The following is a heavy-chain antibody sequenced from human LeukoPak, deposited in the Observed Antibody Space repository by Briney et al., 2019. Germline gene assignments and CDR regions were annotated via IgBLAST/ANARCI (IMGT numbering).Heavy chain of an antibody. V-gene: IGHV1-2*02. CDR2: INPNSGGT. Sequence: ASVKVSFKASGYTFTGYYMHWVRQAPGQGLEWMGWINPNSGGTNYAQKFQGRVTMTRDTSISTAYMELSRLRSDDTAVYYCARSHYDFWSGYHNWGQGTLVTVSS. J-gene: IGHJ4*02. D-gene: IGHD3-3*01. CDR1: GYTFTGYY. CDR3: ARSHYDFWSGYHN.